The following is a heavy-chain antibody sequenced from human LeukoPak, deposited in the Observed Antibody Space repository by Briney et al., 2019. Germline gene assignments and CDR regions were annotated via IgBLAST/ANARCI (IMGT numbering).Heavy chain of an antibody. V-gene: IGHV4-34*01. D-gene: IGHD2-2*01. J-gene: IGHJ5*02. CDR1: GGSFSGYY. Sequence: SETLSLTCAVYGGSFSGYYWSWIRQPPGKGLEWIGEINHSGSTNYNPSLKSRVTISVDTSKNQFSLKLSSVTAADRAVYYCASLGYCSSTSCRNNWFDPWGQGTLVTVSS. CDR3: ASLGYCSSTSCRNNWFDP. CDR2: INHSGST.